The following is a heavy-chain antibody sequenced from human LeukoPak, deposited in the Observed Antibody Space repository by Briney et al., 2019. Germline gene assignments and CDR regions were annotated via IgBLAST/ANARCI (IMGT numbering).Heavy chain of an antibody. J-gene: IGHJ4*02. V-gene: IGHV1-69*13. CDR3: ARDGSASYYISLWV. CDR2: IIIIIGTG. Sequence: SAGTVCFTASAGAFTIYAISWVRQAHGQGLEWMGGIIIIIGTGNYTEKSQARVTITADESTSTASMELSSLRSEDTAVYYCARDGSASYYISLWVWGQGTLVTVSS. D-gene: IGHD3-10*01. CDR1: AGAFTIYA.